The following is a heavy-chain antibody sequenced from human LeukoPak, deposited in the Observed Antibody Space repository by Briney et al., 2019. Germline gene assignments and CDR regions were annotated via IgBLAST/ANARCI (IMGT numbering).Heavy chain of an antibody. Sequence: ASVKVSCKASGYTFTSYGISWVRQAPGQGLEWMGWISAYNGSTNYAQKLQGRVTMTTDTSTSTAYMELRSLRSDDTAVYYCARDSYSSSWYDWFDPWGQGTLVTVSS. CDR1: GYTFTSYG. CDR2: ISAYNGST. CDR3: ARDSYSSSWYDWFDP. D-gene: IGHD6-13*01. J-gene: IGHJ5*02. V-gene: IGHV1-18*01.